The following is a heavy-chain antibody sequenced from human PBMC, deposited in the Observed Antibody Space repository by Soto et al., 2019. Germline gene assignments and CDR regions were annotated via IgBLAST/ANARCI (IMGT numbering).Heavy chain of an antibody. Sequence: PSETLSLTCTVTGGSMTSGDQYWTWIRHRPGEGLEWFGYINHRGSLYYNPSLKSRVSMSVDTSKNQFSLNLSSVTAADTAVYCCASEIPQRQGRNMDVWGQGPTGTAP. D-gene: IGHD1-1*01. V-gene: IGHV4-31*03. CDR2: INHRGSL. J-gene: IGHJ6*02. CDR3: ASEIPQRQGRNMDV. CDR1: GGSMTSGDQY.